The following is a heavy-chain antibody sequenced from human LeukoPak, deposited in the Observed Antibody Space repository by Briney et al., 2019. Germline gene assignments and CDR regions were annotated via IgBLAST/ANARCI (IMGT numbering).Heavy chain of an antibody. Sequence: SETLSLTCTVSGGSISSGDYYWSWIRQPPGKGLEWIGSIYYSGSTYYNPSLKSRVTISVDTSKNQFSLKLSSVTAADTAVYYCATGDNYSSLSYWGQGTLVTVSS. V-gene: IGHV4-39*01. CDR1: GGSISSGDYY. J-gene: IGHJ4*02. CDR3: ATGDNYSSLSY. D-gene: IGHD2-15*01. CDR2: IYYSGST.